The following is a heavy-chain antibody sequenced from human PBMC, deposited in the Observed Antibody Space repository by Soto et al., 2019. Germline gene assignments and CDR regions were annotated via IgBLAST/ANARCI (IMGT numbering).Heavy chain of an antibody. Sequence: SGPTLVNPTQTLTLTCSFSGFSLTTSGVGVGWIRQPPGKALEWLTVIYWDDDKRYRPSLKSRLTITKDTSKNQVVLTMTNMDPVDTATYYCAREYDFWSGYYIWGQGTLVTVSS. CDR3: AREYDFWSGYYI. CDR2: IYWDDDK. J-gene: IGHJ4*02. D-gene: IGHD3-3*01. CDR1: GFSLTTSGVG. V-gene: IGHV2-5*02.